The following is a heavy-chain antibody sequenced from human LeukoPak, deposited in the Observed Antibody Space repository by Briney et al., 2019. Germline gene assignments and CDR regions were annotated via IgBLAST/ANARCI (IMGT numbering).Heavy chain of an antibody. CDR3: ARARLSRGVNDAFDI. CDR2: ISSSSSYI. D-gene: IGHD3-10*01. Sequence: GGSLRLSCAASGFTFSSYSMNWVRQAPGKGLEWVSSISSSSSYIYYADSVKGRFTISRDNAKNSLYLQMNSLRAEDTAVYYCARARLSRGVNDAFDIWGQGRMVTVSS. CDR1: GFTFSSYS. J-gene: IGHJ3*02. V-gene: IGHV3-21*01.